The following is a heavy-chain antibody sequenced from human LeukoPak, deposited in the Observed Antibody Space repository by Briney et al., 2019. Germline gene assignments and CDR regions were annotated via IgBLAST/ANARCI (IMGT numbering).Heavy chain of an antibody. CDR1: GFTFSSYA. CDR2: ISSGSTI. CDR3: ARESIAVAGAPFDY. V-gene: IGHV3-48*03. J-gene: IGHJ4*02. D-gene: IGHD6-19*01. Sequence: PGRSLRLSCAASGFTFSSYAMHWVRQAPGKGLEWVSYISSGSTIYDADSVKGRFTISRDNAKNSLYLQMNSLRAEDTAVYYCARESIAVAGAPFDYWGQGTLVTVSS.